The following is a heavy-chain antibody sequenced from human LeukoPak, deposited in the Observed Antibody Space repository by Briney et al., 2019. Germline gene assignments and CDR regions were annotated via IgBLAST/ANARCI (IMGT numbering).Heavy chain of an antibody. CDR2: IYPADSDA. D-gene: IGHD2-15*01. Sequence: GESLKISCKGSGYIFASYWIGWVRQMPGKGLEWMGIIYPADSDARYSPSFQGQVTISADKSVSTAYLQWGSLKASDTAMYYCARRGGGYVDFWGQGTLVTVSS. V-gene: IGHV5-51*01. J-gene: IGHJ4*02. CDR3: ARRGGGYVDF. CDR1: GYIFASYW.